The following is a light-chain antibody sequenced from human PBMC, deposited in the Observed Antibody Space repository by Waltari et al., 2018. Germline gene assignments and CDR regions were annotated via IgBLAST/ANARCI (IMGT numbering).Light chain of an antibody. CDR1: KSVSRA. J-gene: IGKJ1*01. Sequence: ELVLTPYPGTLSLFLGERATVFCRASKSVSRALAWYQQKPGHAPRLLISGASTRATGIPDRFSGSGSGTDFSLTISRLEPEDFAVYYCQHCLKLPVTFGQGTTVEI. CDR2: GAS. V-gene: IGKV3-20*01. CDR3: QHCLKLPVT.